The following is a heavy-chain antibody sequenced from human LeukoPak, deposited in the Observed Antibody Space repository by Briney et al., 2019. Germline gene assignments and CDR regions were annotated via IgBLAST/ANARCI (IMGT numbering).Heavy chain of an antibody. D-gene: IGHD2/OR15-2a*01. CDR1: GGSFSGYY. J-gene: IGHJ2*01. V-gene: IGHV4-34*01. Sequence: RPSETLSLTCAVYGGSFSGYYWSWIRQPPGKGLEWIGEINHSGSTNYNPSLKSRVTMSVDTSKNQFSLRLTSVTAADTAVYFCARHRTTHEYFDLWGRGTLVSVSS. CDR3: ARHRTTHEYFDL. CDR2: INHSGST.